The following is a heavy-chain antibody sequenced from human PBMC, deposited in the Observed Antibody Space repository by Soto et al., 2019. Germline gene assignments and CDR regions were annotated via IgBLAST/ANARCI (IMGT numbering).Heavy chain of an antibody. CDR1: GGSFSGYY. D-gene: IGHD2-2*01. Sequence: SETLSLTCAVYGGSFSGYYWSWIRQPPGKGLEWIGEINHSGSTNYNPSLKSRVTISVDTSKNQFSLKLSSVTAADTAVYYCARGRDYCSSTSCPGDYYYYMDVWGKGTTVTVSS. V-gene: IGHV4-34*01. CDR2: INHSGST. J-gene: IGHJ6*03. CDR3: ARGRDYCSSTSCPGDYYYYMDV.